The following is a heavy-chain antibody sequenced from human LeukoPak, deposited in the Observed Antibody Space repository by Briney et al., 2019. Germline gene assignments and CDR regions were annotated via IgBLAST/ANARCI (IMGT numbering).Heavy chain of an antibody. D-gene: IGHD4-11*01. CDR1: GFTFSSYA. V-gene: IGHV3-23*01. Sequence: PGGSLRLSCAASGFTFSSYAMSWVRQAPGKGLEWVSAISGSGGSTYYADSVKGRFTISRDDSKNTLYLQMNSLRAEDTAVYYCAKGGGDYSKGIDYWGQGTLVTVSS. J-gene: IGHJ4*02. CDR3: AKGGGDYSKGIDY. CDR2: ISGSGGST.